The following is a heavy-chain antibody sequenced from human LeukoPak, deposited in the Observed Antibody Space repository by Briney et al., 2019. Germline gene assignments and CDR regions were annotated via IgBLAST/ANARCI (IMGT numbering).Heavy chain of an antibody. CDR1: GFTFSDYY. V-gene: IGHV3-11*01. CDR2: IGSSGSTI. D-gene: IGHD5-24*01. J-gene: IGHJ3*02. CDR3: AREGMATIRSIGAFDI. Sequence: GGSLRLSCAASGFTFSDYYMSWIRQAPGKGLEWVSYIGSSGSTIYYADSVKGRFTISRDNAKNSLYLQMNSLRAEDTAVYYCAREGMATIRSIGAFDIWGQGTMVTVSS.